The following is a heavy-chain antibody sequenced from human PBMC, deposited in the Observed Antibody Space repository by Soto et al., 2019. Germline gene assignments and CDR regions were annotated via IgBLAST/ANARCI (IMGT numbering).Heavy chain of an antibody. CDR3: ARDSVLAYSSRHRNPYWFDP. Sequence: PSETLSLTCAVSGGSVGSGSYYWSWIRQPLGKGLEWIGYIYYSGNTDYNPSLRGRASISVNKAKNHFSLQLTSVTAADTAIYYCARDSVLAYSSRHRNPYWFDPWGQGTLVTVSS. CDR2: IYYSGNT. V-gene: IGHV4-61*03. J-gene: IGHJ5*02. CDR1: GGSVGSGSYY. D-gene: IGHD2-21*01.